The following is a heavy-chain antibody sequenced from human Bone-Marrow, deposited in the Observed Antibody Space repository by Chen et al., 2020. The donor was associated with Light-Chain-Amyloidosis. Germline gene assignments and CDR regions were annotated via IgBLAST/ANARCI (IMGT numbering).Heavy chain of an antibody. CDR1: GFTFFSTW. J-gene: IGHJ4*02. Sequence: EVQLVESGGDLAKPGGSLRLSCATSGFTFFSTWMRWVRQAPGKGLEWVARIKPKSDGETTDYAAPVKGRFTISRDDSKNMLYLQMNSLKVEDIAVYYCAIDDYYDKSGTRDSDFFDYWGQGTLVSVSS. D-gene: IGHD3-22*01. CDR2: IKPKSDGETT. V-gene: IGHV3-15*01. CDR3: AIDDYYDKSGTRDSDFFDY.